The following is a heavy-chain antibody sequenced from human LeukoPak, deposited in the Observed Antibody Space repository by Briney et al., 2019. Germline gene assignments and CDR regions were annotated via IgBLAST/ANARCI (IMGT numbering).Heavy chain of an antibody. Sequence: SETLSLTCAVYGGSFNDYYWNWIRQPPGKGLEWIGEINLRGSTTYNPSLKSRVTISVDTSKNQFSLKLSSVTAADTAVYYCARAPGMRWLRSYYFDYWGQGTLVTVSS. CDR1: GGSFNDYY. J-gene: IGHJ4*02. V-gene: IGHV4-34*01. CDR3: ARAPGMRWLRSYYFDY. D-gene: IGHD5-24*01. CDR2: INLRGST.